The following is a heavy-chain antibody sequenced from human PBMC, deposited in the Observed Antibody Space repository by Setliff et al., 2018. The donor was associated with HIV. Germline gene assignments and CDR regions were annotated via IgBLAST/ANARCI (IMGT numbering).Heavy chain of an antibody. J-gene: IGHJ6*03. CDR3: ARVAGTTYYDYYHMDV. V-gene: IGHV1-2*02. D-gene: IGHD4-17*01. CDR2: IAPNSGGT. CDR1: GYTLTDFY. Sequence: ASVKVSCKASGYTLTDFYIHWVRQAPGQGLEWMGWIAPNSGGTGYAENFQDRVTITADESTTTAYMELSSLKSDDTAVYYCARVAGTTYYDYYHMDVWGEGSTVTVSS.